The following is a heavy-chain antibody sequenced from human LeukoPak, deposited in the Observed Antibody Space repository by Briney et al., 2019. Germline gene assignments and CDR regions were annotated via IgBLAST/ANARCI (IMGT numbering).Heavy chain of an antibody. CDR2: ISSSSSYI. D-gene: IGHD2-15*01. CDR1: GFTFSSYS. CDR3: ATSSGYCSGGNCQKFDY. V-gene: IGHV3-21*01. Sequence: GGSLRLSCAASGFTFSSYSMNWVRQAPGKGLEWVSSISSSSSYIYYADSVKGLFTISRDNAKNSLYLQMNSLRAEDTAVYYCATSSGYCSGGNCQKFDYWGQGTLVTVSS. J-gene: IGHJ4*02.